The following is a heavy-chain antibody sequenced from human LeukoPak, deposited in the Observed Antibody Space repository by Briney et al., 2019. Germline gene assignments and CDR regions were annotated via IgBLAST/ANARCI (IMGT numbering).Heavy chain of an antibody. Sequence: SETLSLTCTVSGGSISSGDYYWSWIRQPPGKGLEWIGYIYYSGSTYYNPSLKSPVTISVDTSKNQFSLKLSSVTAADTAVYYCAREPQVPPYYYDASVGFDYWGQGTLVTVSS. CDR1: GGSISSGDYY. V-gene: IGHV4-30-4*08. J-gene: IGHJ4*02. CDR2: IYYSGST. D-gene: IGHD3-22*01. CDR3: AREPQVPPYYYDASVGFDY.